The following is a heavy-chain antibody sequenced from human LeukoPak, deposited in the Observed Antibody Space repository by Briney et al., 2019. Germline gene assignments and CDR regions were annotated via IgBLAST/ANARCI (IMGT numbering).Heavy chain of an antibody. J-gene: IGHJ5*02. D-gene: IGHD2-15*01. CDR1: GFTVSSNY. CDR2: INHSGST. V-gene: IGHV4-34*01. Sequence: PGGSLRLSCAASGFTVSSNYMSWVRQAPGKGLEWIGEINHSGSTNYNLSLKSRVTISADTSKNQFSLNLRSVIAADTAVYYCARGLRLGYCSGGSCYYWFDPWGQGTRVTVSS. CDR3: ARGLRLGYCSGGSCYYWFDP.